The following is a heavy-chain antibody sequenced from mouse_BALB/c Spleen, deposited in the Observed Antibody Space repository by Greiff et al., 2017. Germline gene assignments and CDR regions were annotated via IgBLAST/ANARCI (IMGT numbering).Heavy chain of an antibody. CDR2: ISSGSSTI. D-gene: IGHD2-2*01. CDR1: GFTFSSFG. V-gene: IGHV5-17*02. J-gene: IGHJ4*01. Sequence: EVQGVESGGGLVQPGGSRKLSCAASGFTFSSFGMHWVRQAPEKGLAWVAYISSGSSTIYYAYTVKGRFTISRDNPKNTLFLQMTSLRSEDTAMYYCARAGLRRDYYAMDYWGQGTSVTVSS. CDR3: ARAGLRRDYYAMDY.